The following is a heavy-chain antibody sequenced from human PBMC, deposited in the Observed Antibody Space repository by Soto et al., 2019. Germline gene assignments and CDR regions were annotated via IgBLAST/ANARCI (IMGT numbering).Heavy chain of an antibody. D-gene: IGHD2-2*01. CDR1: GFTFDDYA. Sequence: GGSLRLSCAASGFTFDDYAMHWVRQAPGKGLEWVSGISWNSGSIGYADSVKGRFTISRDNAKNSLYLQMNSLRAEDTALYYCAKDQRWDIVVVPAADEREYNWFDPWGQGTLVTVSS. CDR3: AKDQRWDIVVVPAADEREYNWFDP. V-gene: IGHV3-9*01. CDR2: ISWNSGSI. J-gene: IGHJ5*02.